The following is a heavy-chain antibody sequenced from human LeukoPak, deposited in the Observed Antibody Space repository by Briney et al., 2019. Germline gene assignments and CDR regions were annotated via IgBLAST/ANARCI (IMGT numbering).Heavy chain of an antibody. CDR2: ISWNSGSI. D-gene: IGHD6-19*01. V-gene: IGHV3-9*01. CDR1: GFIFDDYA. CDR3: PKSGHTSGWYWLEY. J-gene: IGHJ4*02. Sequence: GGSLRLSCAASGFIFDDYAMHWVRQAPGKGLEWVSGISWNSGSIDYADSVKGRFAISRDNAKKSLYLQMNSLRAEDTALYYCPKSGHTSGWYWLEYWGQGSLVTVSS.